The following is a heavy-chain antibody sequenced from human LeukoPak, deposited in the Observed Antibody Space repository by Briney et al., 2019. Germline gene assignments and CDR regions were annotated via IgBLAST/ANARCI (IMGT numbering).Heavy chain of an antibody. J-gene: IGHJ4*02. V-gene: IGHV3-11*06. CDR1: GFTFSDYY. CDR3: ARGNGGWYYFDY. CDR2: ISSSSSYT. Sequence: GGSLRLSCAASGFTFSDYYMSWIRQAPGKGLEWVSYISSSSSYTNYADSVKGRFTISRDNAKNSLYLQMNSLRAEDTAVYYCARGNGGWYYFDYWGQGTLVTVSS. D-gene: IGHD6-19*01.